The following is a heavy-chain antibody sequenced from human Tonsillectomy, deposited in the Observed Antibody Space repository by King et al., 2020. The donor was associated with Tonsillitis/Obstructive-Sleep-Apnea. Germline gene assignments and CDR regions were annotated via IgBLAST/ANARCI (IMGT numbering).Heavy chain of an antibody. J-gene: IGHJ3*02. Sequence: QLQQLGAGLLKPSETLSLTCAVYGGSFSGYYWSWIRQPPGKGLEWIGEIRHSGSTNYNPSLKSRVTISVDTSRNQFSLRLTSITAADTAVYYCAKGGLAHDAFDIWGQGTMVTVSS. CDR2: IRHSGST. CDR3: AKGGLAHDAFDI. CDR1: GGSFSGYY. V-gene: IGHV4-34*01.